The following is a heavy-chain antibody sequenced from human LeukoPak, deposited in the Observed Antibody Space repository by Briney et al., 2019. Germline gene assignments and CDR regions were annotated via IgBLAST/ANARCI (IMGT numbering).Heavy chain of an antibody. Sequence: PSQTLSLTCTVSGGSISSGGYYWSWIRQPPGKGLEWIGYIYHSGSTYYNPSLKSRVTISVDRSKNQFSLKLSSVTAADTAVYYCARAEYSNYYYYYYMDVWGKGTTVTVSS. CDR3: ARAEYSNYYYYYYMDV. CDR2: IYHSGST. D-gene: IGHD6-6*01. CDR1: GGSISSGGYY. V-gene: IGHV4-30-2*01. J-gene: IGHJ6*03.